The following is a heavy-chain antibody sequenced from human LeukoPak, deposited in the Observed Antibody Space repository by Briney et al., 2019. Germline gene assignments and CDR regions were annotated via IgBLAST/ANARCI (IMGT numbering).Heavy chain of an antibody. CDR3: TRTYYDSSGYLFDY. Sequence: PGGSLRLSCTASGFTSGFTFGDYAMSWVRQAPGKGLEWVVFIRTKAYGGTTEYAASVKGRFTISRDGSKSIAYLQMNSLKTEDTAVYYCTRTYYDSSGYLFDYWGQGTLVTVSS. D-gene: IGHD3-22*01. CDR2: IRTKAYGGTT. V-gene: IGHV3-49*04. J-gene: IGHJ4*02. CDR1: GFTSGFTFGDYA.